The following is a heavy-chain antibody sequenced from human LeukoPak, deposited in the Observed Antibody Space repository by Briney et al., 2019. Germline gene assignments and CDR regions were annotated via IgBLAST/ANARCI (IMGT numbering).Heavy chain of an antibody. Sequence: GGSLRLSCAASGFTFSTWGMHWVRQAPGKGLEWVAVISYDGSNKYYADSVKGRFTISRDNSKNTLYLQMNSLRAEDTAVYYCAKGIAAAGTETDPVDYWGQGTLVTVSS. CDR3: AKGIAAAGTETDPVDY. V-gene: IGHV3-30*18. J-gene: IGHJ4*02. CDR2: ISYDGSNK. D-gene: IGHD6-13*01. CDR1: GFTFSTWG.